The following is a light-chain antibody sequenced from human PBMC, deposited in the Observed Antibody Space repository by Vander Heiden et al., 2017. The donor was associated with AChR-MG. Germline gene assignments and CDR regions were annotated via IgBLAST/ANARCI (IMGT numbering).Light chain of an antibody. CDR3: QQYNNWPPDT. V-gene: IGKV3-15*01. CDR2: GAS. CDR1: PGVSSN. J-gene: IGKJ2*01. Sequence: EIVMTQSPATLSVSPGQRATLPCRVRPGVSSNLAWYQQKPGQAPRLLIYGASTRATSIPARFSGSGSGTEFTLTISSLQSEDFAVYYCQQYNNWPPDTFGQGTKLEIK.